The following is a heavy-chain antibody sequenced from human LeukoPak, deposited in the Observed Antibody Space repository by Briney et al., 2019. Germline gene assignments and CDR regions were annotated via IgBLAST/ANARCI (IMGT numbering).Heavy chain of an antibody. D-gene: IGHD3-9*01. J-gene: IGHJ5*02. CDR2: ISAYNGNT. CDR1: GYTFTSYG. V-gene: IGHV1-18*01. CDR3: ARVNGNKLRYFDWLLYGSSWFDP. Sequence: ASLKVSCKASGYTFTSYGISWVRQAPGQGLEWMGWISAYNGNTNYAQKLQGRVTMTTDTSTSTAYMELRSLRSDDTAVYYCARVNGNKLRYFDWLLYGSSWFDPWGQGTLVTVSS.